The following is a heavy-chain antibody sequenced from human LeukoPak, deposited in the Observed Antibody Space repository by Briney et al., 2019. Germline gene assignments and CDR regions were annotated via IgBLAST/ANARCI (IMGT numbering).Heavy chain of an antibody. J-gene: IGHJ2*01. CDR1: GFTFSSYS. D-gene: IGHD3-3*01. CDR3: ARADSFWYFDL. Sequence: GGSLRLSCAASGFTFSSYSMNWVRQAPGKGLEWVSSISSTGSYIYYADSVKGRFTISRDNAKNSLYLQMNSLRAEDTAVYYCARADSFWYFDLWGRGTLVTVSS. V-gene: IGHV3-21*01. CDR2: ISSTGSYI.